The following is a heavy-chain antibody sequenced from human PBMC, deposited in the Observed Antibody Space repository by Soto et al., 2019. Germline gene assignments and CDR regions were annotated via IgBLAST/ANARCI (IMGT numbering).Heavy chain of an antibody. Sequence: GGSLRLSCAASGFTFSSYGMHWVRQAPGKGLEWVAVISYDGSNKYYADYVKGRFTISRDNSKNTLYLQMNSLRAEDTDVYYCAKVFSPVKSGIAAAEHYYYGMDVWGQGTTVTVSS. CDR3: AKVFSPVKSGIAAAEHYYYGMDV. V-gene: IGHV3-30*18. CDR2: ISYDGSNK. J-gene: IGHJ6*02. CDR1: GFTFSSYG. D-gene: IGHD6-13*01.